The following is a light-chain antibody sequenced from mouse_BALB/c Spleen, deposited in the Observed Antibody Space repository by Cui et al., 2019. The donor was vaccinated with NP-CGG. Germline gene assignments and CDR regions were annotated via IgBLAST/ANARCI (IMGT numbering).Light chain of an antibody. V-gene: IGLV1*01. Sequence: QAVVTKESALTTSPGETVTLTCRSSTGTVITSNYANWVQEKPDHLFTGLIGGTNNRVPGVPARFSGSLIGDKAALTITGAQTEDEAIYFCVLWYSNHWVFGGGTKLTVL. CDR3: VLWYSNHWV. J-gene: IGLJ1*01. CDR1: TGTVITSNY. CDR2: GTN.